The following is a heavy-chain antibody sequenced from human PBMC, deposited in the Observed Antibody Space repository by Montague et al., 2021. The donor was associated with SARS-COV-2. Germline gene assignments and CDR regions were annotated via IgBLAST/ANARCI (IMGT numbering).Heavy chain of an antibody. Sequence: SETLSLTCTVAGGSSIGSYWGWVRQPPRRGLEWIGEINHNGNTQYNPSLKSRVTMSSDTSRVHFSLRLTSVTAADTAIYYCARRLYSFGAGTYRDWGQGTLVAVSS. V-gene: IGHV4-34*01. CDR3: ARRLYSFGAGTYRD. CDR2: INHNGNT. CDR1: GGSSIGSY. D-gene: IGHD2-21*01. J-gene: IGHJ4*02.